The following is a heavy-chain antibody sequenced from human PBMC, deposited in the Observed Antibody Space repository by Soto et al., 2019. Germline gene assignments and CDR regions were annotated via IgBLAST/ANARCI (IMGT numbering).Heavy chain of an antibody. CDR1: GYSFTSYW. J-gene: IGHJ3*02. Sequence: GESLKISCKGSGYSFTSYWISWVRQMPGKGLEWMGRIDPSDSYTNYSPSFQGHVTISADKSISTAYLQWSSLKASDTAMYYCARGPNPPNYYDSSGYADAFDIWVQGTMVTVAS. CDR3: ARGPNPPNYYDSSGYADAFDI. V-gene: IGHV5-10-1*01. CDR2: IDPSDSYT. D-gene: IGHD3-22*01.